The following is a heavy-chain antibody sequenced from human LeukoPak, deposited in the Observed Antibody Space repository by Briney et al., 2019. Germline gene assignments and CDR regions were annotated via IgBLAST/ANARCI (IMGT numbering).Heavy chain of an antibody. Sequence: PSEALSLTCNVSGGSISSNSDYWAWIRQPPGKGLEWIGSVFYTGSSYYSPSFKTPVTISVDTSKNQFSLKLHSVTATDTAVYYCARQGRGSGTYYYFDYWGQGTLVTVSS. CDR3: ARQGRGSGTYYYFDY. V-gene: IGHV4-39*01. J-gene: IGHJ4*02. CDR1: GGSISSNSDY. D-gene: IGHD1-26*01. CDR2: VFYTGSS.